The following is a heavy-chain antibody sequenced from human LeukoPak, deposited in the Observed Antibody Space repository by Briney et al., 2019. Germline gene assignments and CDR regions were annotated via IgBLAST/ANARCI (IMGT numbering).Heavy chain of an antibody. CDR3: ARGKVGGVIVIPTFDY. CDR2: IYYSGST. V-gene: IGHV4-39*07. D-gene: IGHD3-16*02. CDR1: GGSISSSSYY. Sequence: SETLSLTCTVSGGSISSSSYYWGWLRQPPGKGLEWIGSIYYSGSTNYNPSLKSRVTISVDTSKNQFSLKLSSVTAADTAVYYCARGKVGGVIVIPTFDYWGRGTLVTVSS. J-gene: IGHJ4*02.